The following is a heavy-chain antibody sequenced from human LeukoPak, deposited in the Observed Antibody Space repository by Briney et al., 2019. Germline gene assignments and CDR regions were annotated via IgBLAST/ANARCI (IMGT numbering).Heavy chain of an antibody. CDR2: IYTSWST. J-gene: IGHJ5*02. CDR1: GGSISSYY. CDR3: ARSSYYYGSGSPRHNWFDP. D-gene: IGHD3-10*01. V-gene: IGHV4-4*07. Sequence: PSETLSLTCTVSGGSISSYYWSWIRQPAGKGLEWIGRIYTSWSTNYNPSLKSRVTMSVDTSKNQFSLKLSSVTAADTAVYYCARSSYYYGSGSPRHNWFDPWGQGTLGTVSS.